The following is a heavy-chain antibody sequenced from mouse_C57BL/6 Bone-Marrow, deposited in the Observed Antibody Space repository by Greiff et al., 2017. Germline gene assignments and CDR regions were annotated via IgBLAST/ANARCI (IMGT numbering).Heavy chain of an antibody. Sequence: EVQLVESGPGLVKPSQSLSLTCSVTGYSITSGYYWIWIRQFPGNKLEWMGYISYDGSNNYNPSLKNPISFTRDTSKHQFFLKVNSGTTEDTATYYCASARQLRLLLDYWGQGTTLTGSS. CDR2: ISYDGSN. V-gene: IGHV3-6*01. CDR1: GYSITSGYY. J-gene: IGHJ2*01. CDR3: ASARQLRLLLDY. D-gene: IGHD3-2*02.